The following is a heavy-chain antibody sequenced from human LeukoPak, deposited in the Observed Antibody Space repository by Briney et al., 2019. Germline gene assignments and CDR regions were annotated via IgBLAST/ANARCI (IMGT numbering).Heavy chain of an antibody. D-gene: IGHD2-21*01. V-gene: IGHV1-2*02. J-gene: IGHJ4*02. CDR2: INPNSGGT. Sequence: ASVKVSCKASGYTFTGYYMHWVRQAPGLGLEWMGWINPNSGGTNYAQKFQGRVTMTRDTSISTAYMELSRLRSDDTAVYYCARLAMGGDCFDYWGQGTLVTVSS. CDR1: GYTFTGYY. CDR3: ARLAMGGDCFDY.